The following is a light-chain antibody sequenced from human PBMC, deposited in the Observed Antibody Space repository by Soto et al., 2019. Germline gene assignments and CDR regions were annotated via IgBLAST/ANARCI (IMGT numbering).Light chain of an antibody. CDR2: EVS. CDR3: SLYTSSSTDV. J-gene: IGLJ1*01. V-gene: IGLV2-18*01. CDR1: SSDVGSYNR. Sequence: QSALTQPPSVSGSPGQSVTISCTGTSSDVGSYNRVSWYQQPPGTAPKLMIYEVSNRPAGVPDRFSVSKSGNTASLTISGLQAEDEAAYFCSLYTSSSTDVFGTGTEVTVL.